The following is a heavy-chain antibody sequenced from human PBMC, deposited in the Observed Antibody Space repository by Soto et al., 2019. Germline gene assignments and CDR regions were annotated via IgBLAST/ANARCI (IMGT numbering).Heavy chain of an antibody. CDR2: IYYSGST. D-gene: IGHD6-6*01. Sequence: SETLSLTCTVSGGSISSGDYYWSWIRQPPGKGLEWIGYIYYSGSTYYNPSLKSRVTISVDTSKNQFSLKPSSVTAADTAVYYCARERPDGARLDPWGQGTLVTVSS. CDR3: ARERPDGARLDP. J-gene: IGHJ5*02. V-gene: IGHV4-30-4*01. CDR1: GGSISSGDYY.